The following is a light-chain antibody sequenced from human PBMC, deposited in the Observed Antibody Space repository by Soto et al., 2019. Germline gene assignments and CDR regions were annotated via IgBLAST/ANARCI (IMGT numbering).Light chain of an antibody. V-gene: IGKV1-5*03. CDR1: QSIGSW. Sequence: DIPMTQSPSTLSASVGDGVTITCRASQSIGSWLAWYQQKPGKAPKLLIYKATNLQSGFPSRFSGSGSGTDFSLTISSLHPVDSETYFCQQYNDFQYTFEQGTKQEI. CDR3: QQYNDFQYT. CDR2: KAT. J-gene: IGKJ2*01.